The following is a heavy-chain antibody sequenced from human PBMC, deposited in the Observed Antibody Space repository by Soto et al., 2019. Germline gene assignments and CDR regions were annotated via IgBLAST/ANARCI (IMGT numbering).Heavy chain of an antibody. Sequence: GGSLRLSCAASGFTFSSYAMHWVLQAPGKGLEWVAVISYDGSNKYYADSVKGRFTISRDNSKNTLYLQMNSLRAEDTAVYYCARDGDYYYYGMDVWGQGTTVTVSS. CDR2: ISYDGSNK. J-gene: IGHJ6*02. CDR3: ARDGDYYYYGMDV. D-gene: IGHD2-15*01. CDR1: GFTFSSYA. V-gene: IGHV3-30-3*01.